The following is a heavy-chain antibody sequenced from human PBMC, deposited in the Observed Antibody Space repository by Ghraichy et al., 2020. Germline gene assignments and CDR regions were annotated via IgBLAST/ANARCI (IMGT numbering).Heavy chain of an antibody. J-gene: IGHJ3*01. D-gene: IGHD3-16*01. V-gene: IGHV3-11*01. Sequence: GGSLRLSCAASGFSFTDYYMNWIRQAPGKGLEWISYISYNDGSAIHYADSVRGRFTISRDNAKMSVDLHMNSLRADDTAVYYCARRRGGGPNDAFDLWGQGITVTVSS. CDR1: GFSFTDYY. CDR2: ISYNDGSAI. CDR3: ARRRGGGPNDAFDL.